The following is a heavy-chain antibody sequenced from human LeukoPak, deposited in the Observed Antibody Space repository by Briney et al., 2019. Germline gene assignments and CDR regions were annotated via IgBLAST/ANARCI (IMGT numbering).Heavy chain of an antibody. CDR3: TTDTMYYDYVWGTSADYYYGMDV. J-gene: IGHJ6*02. V-gene: IGHV3-15*01. Sequence: PGGSLRLSCAASGFTLTNAWMNWVRQAPGKGLEWVGRIKSKTDGGTTDYAAPVKGRFTISRDDSKNTLYLQMNSLKTEDTAVYYCTTDTMYYDYVWGTSADYYYGMDVWGQGTTVTVSS. D-gene: IGHD3-16*01. CDR2: IKSKTDGGTT. CDR1: GFTLTNAW.